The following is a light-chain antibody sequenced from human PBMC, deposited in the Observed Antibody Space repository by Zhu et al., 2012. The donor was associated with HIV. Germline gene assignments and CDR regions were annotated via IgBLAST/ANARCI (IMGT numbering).Light chain of an antibody. CDR2: GTF. V-gene: IGKV3-20*01. Sequence: PGERATLSCRASQSVGSRYLAWYQQKPGQALRLLIYGTFNRATGVPDRFSGSGSGTDFTLTITRLESEDFAVYYCQQYDTSPMTFGQGTKVEIK. J-gene: IGKJ1*01. CDR1: QSVGSRY. CDR3: QQYDTSPMT.